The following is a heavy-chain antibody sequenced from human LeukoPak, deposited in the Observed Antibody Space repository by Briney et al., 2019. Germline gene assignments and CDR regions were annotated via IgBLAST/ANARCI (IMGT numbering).Heavy chain of an antibody. V-gene: IGHV4-4*02. Sequence: SGTLSLTCAVSGGSISSSNWWSWVRQPPGKGLEWIGEINHSGTTHYSPSLKHKVTMSVDTSKTQFSLQFISVTAADTAIYYCARGPNNDDAFDVWGQGTMVTVSS. J-gene: IGHJ3*01. CDR2: INHSGTT. CDR1: GGSISSSNW. D-gene: IGHD1/OR15-1a*01. CDR3: ARGPNNDDAFDV.